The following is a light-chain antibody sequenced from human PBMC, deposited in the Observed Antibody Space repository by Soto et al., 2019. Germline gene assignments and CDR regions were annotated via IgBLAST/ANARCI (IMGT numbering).Light chain of an antibody. V-gene: IGLV2-23*01. Sequence: QSVLTQPASVSGSPGQSITISCTGISSDVGSYNLVSWYQQHPGKAPKVMIYEGSKRPSGVSSRFSGSQSGNTASLTISGLQAEDEADYYCCSYAGGSALNYVFGTGTKVPS. CDR1: SSDVGSYNL. CDR3: CSYAGGSALNYV. CDR2: EGS. J-gene: IGLJ1*01.